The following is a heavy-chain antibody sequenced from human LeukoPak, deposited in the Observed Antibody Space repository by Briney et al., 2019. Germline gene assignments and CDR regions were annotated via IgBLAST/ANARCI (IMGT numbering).Heavy chain of an antibody. CDR3: AELGITMIGGV. CDR1: GFSLSNYY. V-gene: IGHV3-11*04. CDR2: ISSAGYTI. D-gene: IGHD3-10*02. J-gene: IGHJ6*04. Sequence: PGGSLRLSCAASGFSLSNYYVSWIRQAPGKGLEWVSYISSAGYTIYYADSVKGRFTISRDNAKNSLYLQMNSLRAEDTAVYYCAELGITMIGGVWGKGTTVTISS.